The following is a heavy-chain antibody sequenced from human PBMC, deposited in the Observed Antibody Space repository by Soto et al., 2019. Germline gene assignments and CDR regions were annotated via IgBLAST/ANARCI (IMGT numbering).Heavy chain of an antibody. CDR3: ARDRRYNWFDP. V-gene: IGHV3-7*03. CDR2: IKQDGSEK. Sequence: EVQLVESGGGLVQPGGSVRLSCAASGFTFSSYWMSWVRQAPGKGLEWVASIKQDGSEKYYVDSVKGRFTISRDNAKNSLYLQMNSLRAEVTAVYYRARDRRYNWFDPWGQGTLVTVSS. CDR1: GFTFSSYW. J-gene: IGHJ5*02.